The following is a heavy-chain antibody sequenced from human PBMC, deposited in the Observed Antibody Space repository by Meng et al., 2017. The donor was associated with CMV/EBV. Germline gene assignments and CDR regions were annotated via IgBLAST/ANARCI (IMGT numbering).Heavy chain of an antibody. D-gene: IGHD6-19*01. J-gene: IGHJ5*02. CDR2: INPNSGGT. V-gene: IGHV1-2*02. Sequence: KAAGYTFAGYYMHGVRQATGQGLEWMGWINPNSGGTNYAQKLQGRVTMTRDTSISTAYMELSRLRSDDTAVYYCARDPGIAVAGSFDPWGQGTLVTVSS. CDR1: GYTFAGYY. CDR3: ARDPGIAVAGSFDP.